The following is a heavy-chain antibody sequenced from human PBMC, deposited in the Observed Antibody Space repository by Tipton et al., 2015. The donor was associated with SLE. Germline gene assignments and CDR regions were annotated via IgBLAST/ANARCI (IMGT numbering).Heavy chain of an antibody. V-gene: IGHV1-2*06. Sequence: QLVQSGPEVKKPGASVKVSCKASGSTFTGYYMHWVRQAPGQGLEWMGRINPNSGGTNYAQKFQGRVTMTRDTSISTAYMELSRLRSDDTAVYYCARWSGYDGDWYFDLWGQGTLVTVSS. CDR1: GSTFTGYY. D-gene: IGHD5-12*01. CDR2: INPNSGGT. J-gene: IGHJ2*01. CDR3: ARWSGYDGDWYFDL.